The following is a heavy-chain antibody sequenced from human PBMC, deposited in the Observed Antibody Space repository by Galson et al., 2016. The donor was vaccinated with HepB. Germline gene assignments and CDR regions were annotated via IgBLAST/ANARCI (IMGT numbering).Heavy chain of an antibody. V-gene: IGHV4-61*02. CDR3: AREGSSWYSDY. CDR2: IYTSGST. CDR1: GGSISSGSYY. J-gene: IGHJ4*02. Sequence: TLSLTCTVSGGSISSGSYYWSWIRQPAGKGLEWIGRIYTSGSTNYNPSLKSRVTISVDTSKNQFPLKLSSVTAADTAVYYCAREGSSWYSDYWGQGTLVTVSS. D-gene: IGHD6-13*01.